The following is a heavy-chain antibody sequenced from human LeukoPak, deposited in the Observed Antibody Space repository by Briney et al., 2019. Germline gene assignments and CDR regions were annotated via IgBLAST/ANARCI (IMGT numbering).Heavy chain of an antibody. J-gene: IGHJ4*02. CDR1: GFTFSSYA. CDR2: ISDIGRA. V-gene: IGHV3-23*01. D-gene: IGHD4-11*01. CDR3: AKYYSNYVDSYFPN. Sequence: GGSLRLSCAASGFTFSSYAMSWFRQAPGKGLEWVSGISDIGRAYYADSVKGRFTISRDNSKNTLYLQMNSLRAEDTAVYYCAKYYSNYVDSYFPNWGQGTLVTVSS.